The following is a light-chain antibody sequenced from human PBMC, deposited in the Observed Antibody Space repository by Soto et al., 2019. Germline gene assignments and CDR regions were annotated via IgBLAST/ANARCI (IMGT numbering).Light chain of an antibody. CDR2: GND. CDR3: QSYDSSLSAVV. J-gene: IGLJ2*01. V-gene: IGLV1-40*01. CDR1: SSNIGPSFD. Sequence: QSVLTQPPSVSGAPGQRVTICCTGSSSNIGPSFDVHWYQQLPGTTPKLLIYGNDNRPSGVPDRFSGSKSGTSASLAITGLQAEDEADYYCQSYDSSLSAVVFGGGTKVTVL.